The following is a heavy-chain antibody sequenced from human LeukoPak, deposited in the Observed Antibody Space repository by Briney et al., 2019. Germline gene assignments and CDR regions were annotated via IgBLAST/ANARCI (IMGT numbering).Heavy chain of an antibody. D-gene: IGHD4-17*01. CDR1: GFTFSSFA. CDR3: AKAQTMTMVTTVFYYGMDV. Sequence: PGGSLRLSCAASGFTFSSFAMSWVRQAPGKGLEWVSVITPSDGSTYHSDSVRGRFTIPRDNSKNTMYLQMNSLRAEDTAVYYCAKAQTMTMVTTVFYYGMDVWGQGTTVIVSS. J-gene: IGHJ6*02. CDR2: ITPSDGST. V-gene: IGHV3-23*01.